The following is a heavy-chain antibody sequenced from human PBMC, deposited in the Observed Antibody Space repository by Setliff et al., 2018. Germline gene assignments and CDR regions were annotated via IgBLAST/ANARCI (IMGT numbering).Heavy chain of an antibody. Sequence: VASVKVSCKASGYTFTSYDINWVRQATGQGLEWMGWMNPNSGNTGYAQKFQGRVTMTRNTSISTAYMELSSLRSEDTALYYCARGGGGYSYGSEYYYYYYGMDVWGQGTTVTVSS. J-gene: IGHJ6*02. D-gene: IGHD5-18*01. CDR2: MNPNSGNT. CDR3: ARGGGGYSYGSEYYYYYYGMDV. V-gene: IGHV1-8*02. CDR1: GYTFTSYD.